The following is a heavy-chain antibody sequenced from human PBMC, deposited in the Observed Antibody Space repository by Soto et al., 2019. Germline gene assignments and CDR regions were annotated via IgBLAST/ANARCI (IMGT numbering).Heavy chain of an antibody. J-gene: IGHJ3*02. CDR2: ISAYNGNT. CDR1: GYTFTSYG. Sequence: ASVKVSCEASGYTFTSYGISWVRQAPGQGLEWMGWISAYNGNTNYAQKLQGRVTMTTDTSTSTAYMELRSLRSDDTAVYYCARDPGYYDSSGYWGDAFDIWGQGTMVTVSS. D-gene: IGHD3-22*01. V-gene: IGHV1-18*01. CDR3: ARDPGYYDSSGYWGDAFDI.